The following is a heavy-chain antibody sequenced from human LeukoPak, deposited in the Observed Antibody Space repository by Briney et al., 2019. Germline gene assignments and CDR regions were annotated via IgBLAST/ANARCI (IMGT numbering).Heavy chain of an antibody. CDR3: AREGGKGITGTSYGMDV. CDR1: GFTVSSNY. J-gene: IGHJ6*02. CDR2: IYSGGST. D-gene: IGHD1-7*01. Sequence: GGSLRLSCAASGFTVSSNYMSWVRQAPGKGLEWVSVIYSGGSTYYADSVKGGFTISRDNSKNTLYLQMNSLRAEDTAVYYCAREGGKGITGTSYGMDVWGQGTTVTVSS. V-gene: IGHV3-66*01.